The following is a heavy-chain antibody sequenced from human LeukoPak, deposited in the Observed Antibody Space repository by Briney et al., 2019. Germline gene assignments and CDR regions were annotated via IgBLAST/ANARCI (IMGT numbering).Heavy chain of an antibody. D-gene: IGHD6-13*01. CDR1: GFTFSSYA. Sequence: GGSLRLSCVASGFTFSSYAMSWVRQAPGKGLEWVSAISGSSGGTYYADSVKGRFTISRDNFRNTLYLQLNGLRAEDTAIFYCAKEASSYSSWYYSDAFDFWGRGTMVTVSS. CDR3: AKEASSYSSWYYSDAFDF. CDR2: ISGSSGGT. J-gene: IGHJ3*01. V-gene: IGHV3-23*01.